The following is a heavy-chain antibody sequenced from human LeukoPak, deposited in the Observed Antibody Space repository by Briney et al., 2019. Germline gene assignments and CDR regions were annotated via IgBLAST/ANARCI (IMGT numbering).Heavy chain of an antibody. CDR1: GFTFNTYA. J-gene: IGHJ4*02. D-gene: IGHD3-16*01. Sequence: GGSLRLSRGASGFTFNTYAMSGVRQAPAKGLEGVSSISGSGDSTYYADSVKGRFTISRDNSKNTLYLQMNSVRAEDTAVYYCARDGGKETRGRGLQLLWDYWGQGTLVTVSS. V-gene: IGHV3-23*01. CDR2: ISGSGDST. CDR3: ARDGGKETRGRGLQLLWDY.